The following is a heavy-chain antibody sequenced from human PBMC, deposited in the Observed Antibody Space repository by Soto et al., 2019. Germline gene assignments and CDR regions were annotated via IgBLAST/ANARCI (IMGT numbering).Heavy chain of an antibody. Sequence: GGSLRLSCAASGFTFSSYAMSWVRQAPGKGLEWVSAISGSGGSTYYADSVKGRFTISRDNSKNTLYLQMNSLRAEDTAVYYCAKGTAYGSGSYYFAYWGRGTLVTVSS. CDR1: GFTFSSYA. CDR3: AKGTAYGSGSYYFAY. J-gene: IGHJ4*02. V-gene: IGHV3-23*01. D-gene: IGHD3-10*01. CDR2: ISGSGGST.